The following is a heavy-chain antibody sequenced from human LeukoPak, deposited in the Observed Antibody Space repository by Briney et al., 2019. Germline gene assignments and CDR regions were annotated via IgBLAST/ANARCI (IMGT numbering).Heavy chain of an antibody. J-gene: IGHJ4*02. Sequence: SETLSLTCTVSGGSISSYWWSWIRQPPGKGLEWIGYVFDSGSTNYNPSLKSRVTISVDTSKKQFSLKLGSVTAADTAVYYCARGYSSSWNYFDYWGQGTLVTVPS. CDR1: GGSISSYW. V-gene: IGHV4-59*01. CDR2: VFDSGST. D-gene: IGHD6-13*01. CDR3: ARGYSSSWNYFDY.